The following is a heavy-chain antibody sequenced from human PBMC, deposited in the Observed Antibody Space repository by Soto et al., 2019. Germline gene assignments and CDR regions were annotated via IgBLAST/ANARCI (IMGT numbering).Heavy chain of an antibody. Sequence: EVQLLESGGGLVQPGGSLRLSCAASGFTFSSYAMWWVRQAPGKGLECVSAISGGGETTYYAGSVKCRFTISRDNSKNTLYLQMNSLRAEDTAVYYCAFNSGSGSYYFDYWGQGTLVTVSS. CDR2: ISGGGETT. J-gene: IGHJ4*02. D-gene: IGHD3-10*01. V-gene: IGHV3-23*01. CDR3: AFNSGSGSYYFDY. CDR1: GFTFSSYA.